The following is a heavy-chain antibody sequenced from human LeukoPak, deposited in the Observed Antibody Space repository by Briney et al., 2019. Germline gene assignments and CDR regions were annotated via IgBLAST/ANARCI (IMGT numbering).Heavy chain of an antibody. J-gene: IGHJ4*02. Sequence: GASVKVSCKASGYTFTSYGISWVRQAPGQGLEWMGWISAYNGNTNYAQKLQGRVTMTTDTSTSTAYMELRSLRSDDTAVYYCARHTTLVYSGTYQPGLGYWGQGTLVTVSS. V-gene: IGHV1-18*01. CDR1: GYTFTSYG. CDR3: ARHTTLVYSGTYQPGLGY. D-gene: IGHD1-26*01. CDR2: ISAYNGNT.